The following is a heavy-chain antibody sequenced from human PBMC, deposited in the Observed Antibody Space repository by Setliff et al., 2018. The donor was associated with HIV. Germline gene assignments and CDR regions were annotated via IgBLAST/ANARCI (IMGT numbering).Heavy chain of an antibody. CDR1: GSTFRNYG. J-gene: IGHJ3*02. CDR3: AKDLDIVVVPAAPDAFNI. Sequence: GGSLRLSCAASGSTFRNYGMHWVRQAPGKGLEWVAVISYDAANKHYIDSVKVRFTISRDNSKNTLYLQMDSLRVEDTAVYYCAKDLDIVVVPAAPDAFNIWGQGTMVTVSS. D-gene: IGHD2-2*03. CDR2: ISYDAANK. V-gene: IGHV3-30*18.